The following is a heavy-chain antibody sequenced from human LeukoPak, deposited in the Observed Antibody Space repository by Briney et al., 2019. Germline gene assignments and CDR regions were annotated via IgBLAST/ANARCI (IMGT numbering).Heavy chain of an antibody. V-gene: IGHV1-8*03. J-gene: IGHJ4*02. CDR2: MNPNSGNT. CDR3: ARGLSGWYEFDY. D-gene: IGHD6-13*01. Sequence: XLXXMGWMNPNSGNTGYAQKFQGRVTINRNTAISTDYMELSSLRSEDTAVYYCARGLSGWYEFDYWGQGTLVTVSS.